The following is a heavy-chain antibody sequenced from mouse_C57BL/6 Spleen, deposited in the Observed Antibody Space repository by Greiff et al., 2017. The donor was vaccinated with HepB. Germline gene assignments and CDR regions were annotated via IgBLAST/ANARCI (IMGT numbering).Heavy chain of an antibody. CDR1: GYTFTSYG. D-gene: IGHD1-1*01. J-gene: IGHJ2*01. CDR3: ARGESGSSYGGFDY. Sequence: QVQLQQSGAELARPGASVKLSCKASGYTFTSYGISWVKQRTGQGLEWIGEIYPRSGNTYYNEKFKGKATLTADKSSSSAYMELRSLTSEDSAVYFCARGESGSSYGGFDYWGQGTTLTVSS. V-gene: IGHV1-81*01. CDR2: IYPRSGNT.